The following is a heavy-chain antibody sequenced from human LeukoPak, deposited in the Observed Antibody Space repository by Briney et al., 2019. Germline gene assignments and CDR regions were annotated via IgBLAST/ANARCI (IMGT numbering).Heavy chain of an antibody. CDR2: FDVAETDT. D-gene: IGHD3-3*01. Sequence: ASVKVSCKVSGYTLSELSMHWVRQSPGKGLEWMGGFDVAETDTIYAQKFQGRVTMTEDTSTDTAYMELNSLSSEDTAVYYCSSSGVEEWQGLHFWGQGTLVTVSS. CDR3: SSSGVEEWQGLHF. J-gene: IGHJ4*02. CDR1: GYTLSELS. V-gene: IGHV1-24*01.